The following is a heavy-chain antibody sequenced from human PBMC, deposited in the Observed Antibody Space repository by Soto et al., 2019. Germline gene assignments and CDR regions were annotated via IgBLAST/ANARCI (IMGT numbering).Heavy chain of an antibody. CDR1: GFTFSSYA. CDR3: AKEPLRYFDWSPFDY. CDR2: ISGSGGST. J-gene: IGHJ4*02. V-gene: IGHV3-23*01. Sequence: TGGSLRLSCAASGFTFSSYAMSWVRQAPGKGLEWVSAISGSGGSTYYADSVKGRFTISRDNSKNTLYLQMNSLRAEDTAVYYCAKEPLRYFDWSPFDYWGQGTLVTVSS. D-gene: IGHD3-9*01.